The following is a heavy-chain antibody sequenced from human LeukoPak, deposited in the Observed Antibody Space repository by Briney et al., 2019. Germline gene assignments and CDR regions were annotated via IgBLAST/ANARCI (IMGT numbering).Heavy chain of an antibody. D-gene: IGHD6-13*01. V-gene: IGHV4-34*01. J-gene: IGHJ4*02. Sequence: SETLSLTCAVYGGSFSGYYWSWIRQPPGKGLEWIGEINHSGSTNYNPSLKSRVTISVDTSKNQFSLKLSSVTAADTAVYYFARRYSSSWYLKPFDYWGQGTLVTVSS. CDR3: ARRYSSSWYLKPFDY. CDR2: INHSGST. CDR1: GGSFSGYY.